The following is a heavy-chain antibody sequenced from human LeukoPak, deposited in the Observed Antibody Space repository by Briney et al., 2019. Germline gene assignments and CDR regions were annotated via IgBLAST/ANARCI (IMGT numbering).Heavy chain of an antibody. CDR1: GLTFINFG. CDR3: AKDNGGGGGRYYYDSKGKTGAFDI. D-gene: IGHD3-22*01. V-gene: IGHV3-9*01. Sequence: SGGSLRLSCAASGLTFINFGMTWVRQAPGKGLEWVSGISWNSGSIGYADSVKGRFTISRDNAKNSLYLQMNSLIAEDTALYYCAKDNGGGGGRYYYDSKGKTGAFDIWGQGTMVTVSS. J-gene: IGHJ3*02. CDR2: ISWNSGSI.